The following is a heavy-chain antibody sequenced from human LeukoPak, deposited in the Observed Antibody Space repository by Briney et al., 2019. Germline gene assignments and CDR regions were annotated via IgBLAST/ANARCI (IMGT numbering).Heavy chain of an antibody. CDR2: INPNSGGT. CDR1: GYTLTDYY. Sequence: ASVKVSCKASGYTLTDYYIHWVRQAPGQGLEWMGWINPNSGGTNYAQKFQGRVTMTKDTSISTAYMELSRLRSDDTAVYFCARAIAVVDYWGQGTLVTVSS. V-gene: IGHV1-2*02. J-gene: IGHJ4*02. CDR3: ARAIAVVDY. D-gene: IGHD6-19*01.